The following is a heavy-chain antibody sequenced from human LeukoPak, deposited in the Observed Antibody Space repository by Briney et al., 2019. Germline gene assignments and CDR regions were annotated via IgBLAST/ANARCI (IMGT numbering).Heavy chain of an antibody. J-gene: IGHJ4*01. Sequence: GGFLRLSCEVSGFTFTDYWMNWVRQAPGKGPEWVASIRQDGSEKTYVDSVKGRFTISRDNTKNSLSLQLNGLRAEDTAVYYCARDGTAAGLYFDLWGQGTLVTVSS. CDR3: ARDGTAAGLYFDL. CDR2: IRQDGSEK. D-gene: IGHD6-13*01. V-gene: IGHV3-7*01. CDR1: GFTFTDYW.